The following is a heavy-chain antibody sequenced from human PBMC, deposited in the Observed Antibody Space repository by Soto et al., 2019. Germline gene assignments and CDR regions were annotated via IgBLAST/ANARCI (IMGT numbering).Heavy chain of an antibody. V-gene: IGHV4-4*02. D-gene: IGHD1-7*01. J-gene: IGHJ5*02. CDR1: GGSISSSNW. CDR3: ARLLDHRYNWNYGVDP. Sequence: SETLSLTCAVSGGSISSSNWWSWVRQPPGKGLEWIGEIYHSGSTNYNPSLKSRVTISVDKSKNQFSLKLSSVTAADTAVYYCARLLDHRYNWNYGVDPWGQGTLVTVSS. CDR2: IYHSGST.